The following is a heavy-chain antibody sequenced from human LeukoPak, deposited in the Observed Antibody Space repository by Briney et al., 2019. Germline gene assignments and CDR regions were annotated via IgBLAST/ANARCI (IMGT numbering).Heavy chain of an antibody. Sequence: SETLSLTCTVSGGSISSYYWNWIRQSPGKGLEWIGYIYYSGSTNYNPSLKSRVTISVDTSKNQFSLKLSSVTAADTAVYYCARLSSGYYSSWFDPWGQGTLVTVSS. CDR2: IYYSGST. D-gene: IGHD3-22*01. CDR3: ARLSSGYYSSWFDP. V-gene: IGHV4-59*01. J-gene: IGHJ5*02. CDR1: GGSISSYY.